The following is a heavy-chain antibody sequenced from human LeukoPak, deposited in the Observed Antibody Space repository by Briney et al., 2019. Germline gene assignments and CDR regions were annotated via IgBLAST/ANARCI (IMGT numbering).Heavy chain of an antibody. J-gene: IGHJ3*01. V-gene: IGHV4-4*07. CDR3: AGRGSSSGTFDV. D-gene: IGHD2-2*01. Sequence: SETLSLTCTVSGGSISGYYWTWIRQPAGKRLEWIGRIYTSGGTNYNPSLKSRVTMSVDKSKNQISLNLASLTAADTALYYCAGRGSSSGTFDVWGPGTFVTDSS. CDR2: IYTSGGT. CDR1: GGSISGYY.